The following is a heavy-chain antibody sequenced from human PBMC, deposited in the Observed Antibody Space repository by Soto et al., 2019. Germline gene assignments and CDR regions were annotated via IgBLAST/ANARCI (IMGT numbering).Heavy chain of an antibody. CDR1: GFTFSSYW. D-gene: IGHD1-1*01. V-gene: IGHV3-7*01. CDR3: ARDSGGLDPAEHFQH. J-gene: IGHJ1*01. Sequence: GGSLRLSCAASGFTFSSYWMSWVRQAPGKGLEWVANIKQDGSEKYYVDSVKGRFTISRDNAKNSLYLQMNSLRAEDTAVYYCARDSGGLDPAEHFQHWGQGTLVTVSS. CDR2: IKQDGSEK.